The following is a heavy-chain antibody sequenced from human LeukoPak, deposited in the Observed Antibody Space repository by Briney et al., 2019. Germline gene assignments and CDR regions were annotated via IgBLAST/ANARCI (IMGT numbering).Heavy chain of an antibody. J-gene: IGHJ4*02. CDR1: GFTFSNYD. V-gene: IGHV3-30*18. D-gene: IGHD3-3*01. CDR2: ISYDGTNK. CDR3: AKENDFVY. Sequence: GGSLRLSCATSGFTFSNYDMHWVRQAPGKGLEWVAVISYDGTNKYYADSVKGRFTISRDNSKSTLYLQMNSLRAEDTAVFYCAKENDFVYWGQGTLVTVSS.